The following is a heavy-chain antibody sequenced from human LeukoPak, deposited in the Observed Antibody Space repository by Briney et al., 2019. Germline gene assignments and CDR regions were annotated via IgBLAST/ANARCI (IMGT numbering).Heavy chain of an antibody. V-gene: IGHV2-5*02. CDR2: IYWDGDK. D-gene: IGHD1-14*01. J-gene: IGHJ4*02. Sequence: SGPTLVKPTQTLTLTCTFSGFSLITTEVRVGWIRQPPGKALEWLAVIYWDGDKYYNPSLKRRLTITQATSKNQVVLTMTNMGPVDTATYYCTHRVTGRGISNWGQGTLVTVSS. CDR3: THRVTGRGISN. CDR1: GFSLITTEVR.